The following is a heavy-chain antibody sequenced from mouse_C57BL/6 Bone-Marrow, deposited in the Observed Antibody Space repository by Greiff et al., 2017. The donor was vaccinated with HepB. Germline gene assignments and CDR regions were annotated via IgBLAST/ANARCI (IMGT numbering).Heavy chain of an antibody. CDR2: ILPGSGST. D-gene: IGHD4-1*02. Sequence: QVQLKESGAELMKPGASVKLSCKATGYTFTGYWIEWVKQRPGHGLEWIGEILPGSGSTNYNEKFKGKATFTADTASNTANMQLSSLTTEDSAIYSCASQGGRFNWAWFDYWVQGTLVTVSA. J-gene: IGHJ3*01. CDR1: GYTFTGYW. CDR3: ASQGGRFNWAWFDY. V-gene: IGHV1-9*01.